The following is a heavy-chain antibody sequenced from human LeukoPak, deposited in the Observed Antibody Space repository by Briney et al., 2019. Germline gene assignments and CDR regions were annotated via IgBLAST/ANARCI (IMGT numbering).Heavy chain of an antibody. Sequence: TSETLSLTCAVYGGSFSGYYWSWIRQPPGKGLEWIGEINHSGSTDYNPSLESRVTISVDTSKNQFSLRLSSVTAEDTAIYYCARFVVVPTRFAWFDPWGQGTLVTVSS. CDR2: INHSGST. V-gene: IGHV4-34*01. D-gene: IGHD2-15*01. CDR3: ARFVVVPTRFAWFDP. J-gene: IGHJ5*02. CDR1: GGSFSGYY.